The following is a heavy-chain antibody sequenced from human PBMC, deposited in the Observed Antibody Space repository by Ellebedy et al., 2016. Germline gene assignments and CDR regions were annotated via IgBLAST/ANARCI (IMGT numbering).Heavy chain of an antibody. V-gene: IGHV1-18*04. Sequence: ASVKVSCKVSGYTFNSYGITWVRQAPGQRLEWMGWISAYSGNTNYSQKYQDRVTMTTDTSTHTVYLELRSLRSDDTAVYYCASSRWLQLLSEYDQDMDVWGQGTTVIVSS. CDR1: GYTFNSYG. CDR2: ISAYSGNT. J-gene: IGHJ6*02. CDR3: ASSRWLQLLSEYDQDMDV. D-gene: IGHD5-24*01.